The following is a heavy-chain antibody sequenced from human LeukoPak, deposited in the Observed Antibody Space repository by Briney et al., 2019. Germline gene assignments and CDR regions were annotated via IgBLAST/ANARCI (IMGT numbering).Heavy chain of an antibody. CDR2: ISSSSSTI. J-gene: IGHJ4*02. Sequence: GGSLRLSCAASGFTFSSYSMNWVRQAPGKGLEWVSYISSSSSTIYYADSVKGRFTISRDNAKNSLYLQMNSQRAEDTAVYYCARDLWDGYSYFDYWGQGTLVTVSS. D-gene: IGHD5-24*01. CDR3: ARDLWDGYSYFDY. V-gene: IGHV3-48*01. CDR1: GFTFSSYS.